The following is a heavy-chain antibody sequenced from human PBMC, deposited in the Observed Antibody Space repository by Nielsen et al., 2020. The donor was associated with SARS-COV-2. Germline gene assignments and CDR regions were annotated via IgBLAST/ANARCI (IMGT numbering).Heavy chain of an antibody. D-gene: IGHD6-19*01. CDR3: ARDRPAVAGTSRFDP. CDR2: IYYSGST. J-gene: IGHJ5*02. CDR1: GGSISSYY. Sequence: SETLSLICTVSGGSISSYYWSWIRQPPGKGLEWIGYIYYSGSTNYNPSLKSRVTISVDTSKNQFSLKLSSVTAADTAVYYCARDRPAVAGTSRFDPWGQGTLVTVSS. V-gene: IGHV4-59*01.